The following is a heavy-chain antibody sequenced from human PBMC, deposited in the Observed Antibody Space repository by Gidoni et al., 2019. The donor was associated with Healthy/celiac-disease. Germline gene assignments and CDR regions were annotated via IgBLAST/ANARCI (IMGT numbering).Heavy chain of an antibody. V-gene: IGHV4-31*03. CDR1: GGSISSGGYY. CDR3: ARHRRYGGNWFDP. J-gene: IGHJ5*02. Sequence: QVQLQESGPGLVKPSQTLSLTCTVSGGSISSGGYYWRWIRQHPGKGLEWIGYIYYSGSTYYNPSLKSRVTISVDTSKNQFSLKLSSVTAADTAVYYCARHRRYGGNWFDPWGQGTLVTVSS. D-gene: IGHD3-16*01. CDR2: IYYSGST.